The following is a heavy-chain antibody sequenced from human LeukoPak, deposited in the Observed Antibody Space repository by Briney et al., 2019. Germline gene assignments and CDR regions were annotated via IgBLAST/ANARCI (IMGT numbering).Heavy chain of an antibody. V-gene: IGHV3-23*01. CDR3: ARAPGSLVSVAARPYYFDF. D-gene: IGHD6-6*01. CDR2: ISTSGNGGAT. CDR1: GFTFSNYA. J-gene: IGHJ4*02. Sequence: PGGSLRLSCAASGFTFSNYAMSRVRQAPGKGLEWVSIISTSGNGGATYYADSVKGRFTISRDSPKNTLYLQMNSIRAEDTAVYYCARAPGSLVSVAARPYYFDFWGQGTLVTVSS.